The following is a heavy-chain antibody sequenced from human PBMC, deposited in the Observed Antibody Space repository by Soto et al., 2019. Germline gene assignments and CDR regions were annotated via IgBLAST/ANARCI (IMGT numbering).Heavy chain of an antibody. CDR2: INTSGGST. Sequence: QVQLVQSGAEVKKPGASVKVSCKASGYTFTSYYMHWVRQAPGQGLEWMGIINTSGGSTSYAQKFQGRVTMTRDTSTSTVYMELSSLRAEDTAVYYCARDGVVPSDYYSYYGMDVWGQGTTVTFSS. D-gene: IGHD2-2*01. CDR3: ARDGVVPSDYYSYYGMDV. CDR1: GYTFTSYY. V-gene: IGHV1-46*01. J-gene: IGHJ6*02.